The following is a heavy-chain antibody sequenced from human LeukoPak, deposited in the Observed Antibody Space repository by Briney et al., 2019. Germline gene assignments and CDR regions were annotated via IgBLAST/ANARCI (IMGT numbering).Heavy chain of an antibody. CDR2: ISGSGGST. V-gene: IGHV3-23*01. CDR3: TREHYYYDSSGYRGDWFDP. CDR1: GFTFSSYA. Sequence: PGGSLRLSCAASGFTFSSYAMSWVRQAPGKGLEWVSAISGSGGSTYYADSVKGRFTISRDNSKNTLYLQMNSLRAEDTAVYYCTREHYYYDSSGYRGDWFDPWGQGTLVTVSS. J-gene: IGHJ5*02. D-gene: IGHD3-22*01.